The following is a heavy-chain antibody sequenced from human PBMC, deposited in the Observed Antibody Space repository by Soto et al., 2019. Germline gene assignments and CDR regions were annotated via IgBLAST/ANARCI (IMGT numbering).Heavy chain of an antibody. V-gene: IGHV3-30-3*01. Sequence: QVQLVESGGGVVQPGRSLRLSCAASGFTFSSYAMHWVRQAPGKGLEWVAVISYDGSNKYYADSVKGRFTISRDNSKKTLYLQMDSLKAEDTAVYYRGSGYRYVYAFYIRGQGTMVTVSS. CDR3: GSGYRYVYAFYI. J-gene: IGHJ3*02. CDR1: GFTFSSYA. D-gene: IGHD5-18*01. CDR2: ISYDGSNK.